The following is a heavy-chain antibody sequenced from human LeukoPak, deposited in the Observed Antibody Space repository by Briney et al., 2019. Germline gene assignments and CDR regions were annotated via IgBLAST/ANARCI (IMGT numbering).Heavy chain of an antibody. J-gene: IGHJ5*02. V-gene: IGHV1-8*02. CDR3: AREVRGAMGGWFDP. CDR1: GYTFTSYG. CDR2: MNPNSGNT. D-gene: IGHD3-10*01. Sequence: ASVKVSCKASGYTFTSYGISWVRQAPGQGLEWMGWMNPNSGNTGYAQKFQGRVTMTRNTSISTAYMELSSLRSEDTAVYYCAREVRGAMGGWFDPWGQGTLVTVSS.